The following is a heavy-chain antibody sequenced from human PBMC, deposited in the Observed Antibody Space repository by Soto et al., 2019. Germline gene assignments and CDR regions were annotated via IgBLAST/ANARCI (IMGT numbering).Heavy chain of an antibody. CDR2: IYYSGST. V-gene: IGHV4-39*01. J-gene: IGHJ6*02. CDR3: ARHWVDTAMPDYYYYGMDV. Sequence: QLQLQESGPGLVKPSETLSLTCTVSGGSISSSSYYWGWIRQPPGKGLEWIGSIYYSGSTYYNPSLKSRVTISVDTSKNQFSLKLSSVTAADTAVYYCARHWVDTAMPDYYYYGMDVWGQGTTVTVSS. D-gene: IGHD5-18*01. CDR1: GGSISSSSYY.